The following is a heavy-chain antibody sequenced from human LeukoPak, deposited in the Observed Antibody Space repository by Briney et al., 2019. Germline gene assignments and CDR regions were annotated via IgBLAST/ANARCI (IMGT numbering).Heavy chain of an antibody. D-gene: IGHD6-19*01. J-gene: IGHJ4*02. Sequence: ASVKVSCKASGYTFTSYYMHWVRQAPGLGLDWMGIINPSGGSTSYAQKFQGRVTMTRDTSTSTVYMELSSLRSEDTAVYYCAREAVAGYFDYWGQGTLVTVSS. V-gene: IGHV1-46*01. CDR1: GYTFTSYY. CDR2: INPSGGST. CDR3: AREAVAGYFDY.